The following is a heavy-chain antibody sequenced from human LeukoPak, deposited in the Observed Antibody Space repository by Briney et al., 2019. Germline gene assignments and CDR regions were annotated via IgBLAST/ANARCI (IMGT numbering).Heavy chain of an antibody. V-gene: IGHV3-21*01. CDR2: ISSSSSYI. CDR3: ARDRGYSYGYSVVDFDY. D-gene: IGHD5-18*01. Sequence: PGGSLRLSCAASGFTFSSYSMNWVRQAPGKGLEWVSSISSSSSYIYYADSVKGRFTISRDNAKNSLYLQMNSLRAEDTAVYYCARDRGYSYGYSVVDFDYWGQGTLVTVSS. J-gene: IGHJ4*02. CDR1: GFTFSSYS.